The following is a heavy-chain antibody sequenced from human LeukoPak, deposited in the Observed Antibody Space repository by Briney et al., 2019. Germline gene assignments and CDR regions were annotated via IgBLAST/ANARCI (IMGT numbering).Heavy chain of an antibody. CDR2: IYHSGST. CDR1: GYSISSGYY. D-gene: IGHD2-2*01. Sequence: SETLSLTCADSGYSISSGYYWGWIRQPPGKGLEWIGSIYHSGSTYYNPSLKSRVTISVDTSKNQFSLKLSSVTAADTAVYYCARYIVVVPAAAFDYWGQGTLVTVSS. V-gene: IGHV4-38-2*01. J-gene: IGHJ4*02. CDR3: ARYIVVVPAAAFDY.